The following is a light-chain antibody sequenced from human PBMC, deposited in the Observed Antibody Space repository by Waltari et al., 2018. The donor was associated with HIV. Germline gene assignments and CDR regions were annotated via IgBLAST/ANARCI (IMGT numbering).Light chain of an antibody. CDR1: WHDIGSNF. CDR2: RNA. V-gene: IGLV1-47*01. CDR3: ATWDNSLGTFI. Sequence: QSVLTQPPSASATPGQRVAISCSGDWHDIGSNFVYWYRLLPGTTPKLLISRNAQRPSGVPDRFSGSKFDSSASLAVTDLRSEDEGDYYCATWDNSLGTFIFGGGTRLTVL. J-gene: IGLJ2*01.